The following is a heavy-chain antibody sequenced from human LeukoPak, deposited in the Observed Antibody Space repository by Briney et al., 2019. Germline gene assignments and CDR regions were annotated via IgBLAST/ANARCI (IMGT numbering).Heavy chain of an antibody. V-gene: IGHV3-48*01. J-gene: IGHJ3*02. CDR1: GFTFSSHS. Sequence: PGGSLRLSCAASGFTFSSHSMNWVRQAPGKGLEWVSYISTSGSAIYYADSVKGRFTISRDNAKNTLYLQMNSLRAEDTAVYYCAREYTSSWYDHAFDIWGQGTMVTVSS. CDR2: ISTSGSAI. D-gene: IGHD6-13*01. CDR3: AREYTSSWYDHAFDI.